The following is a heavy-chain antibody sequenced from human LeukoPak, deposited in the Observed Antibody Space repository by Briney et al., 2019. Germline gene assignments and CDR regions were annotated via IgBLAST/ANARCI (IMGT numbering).Heavy chain of an antibody. V-gene: IGHV1-69*13. J-gene: IGHJ4*02. CDR3: AKAPPYKKYFDY. CDR2: IIPIFGTA. CDR1: GGTFSSYA. Sequence: SVWVSCKASGGTFSSYAISCVRQAPGQGLEWMGGIIPIFGTANYAQKFQGRVTITADESTSTAYMELSSLRSEDTAVYYCAKAPPYKKYFDYWGQGTLVTVSS. D-gene: IGHD1-1*01.